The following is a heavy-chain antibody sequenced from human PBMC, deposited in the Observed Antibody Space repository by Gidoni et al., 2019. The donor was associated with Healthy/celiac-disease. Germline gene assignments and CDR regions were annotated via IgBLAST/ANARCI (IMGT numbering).Heavy chain of an antibody. CDR2: ISSSSSTI. Sequence: EVQLVESGGGLVQPGGSLSLSCAASGFTFSSYSMNWVRQAPGKGLEWVSYISSSSSTIYYADSVKGRFTISRDNAKNSLYLQMNSLRAEDTAVYYCARDLRGDAFDIWGQGTMVTVSS. J-gene: IGHJ3*02. CDR3: ARDLRGDAFDI. CDR1: GFTFSSYS. D-gene: IGHD3-16*01. V-gene: IGHV3-48*01.